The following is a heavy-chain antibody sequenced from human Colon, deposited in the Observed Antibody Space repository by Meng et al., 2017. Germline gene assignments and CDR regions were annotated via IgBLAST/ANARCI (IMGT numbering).Heavy chain of an antibody. CDR2: IAGGNRNYI. V-gene: IGHV3-23*01. CDR3: AKFSGLLKGDYWTYDSFDV. Sequence: GESLKISCVASGFTFRNYAMAWVRQTPGRGLEWVSAIAGGNRNYIYAADSVTGRFTTSRDDSRNTLYLEMNSLGADDTAVYFCAKFSGLLKGDYWTYDSFDVWGQGTVVTVSS. CDR1: GFTFRNYA. J-gene: IGHJ3*01. D-gene: IGHD3/OR15-3a*01.